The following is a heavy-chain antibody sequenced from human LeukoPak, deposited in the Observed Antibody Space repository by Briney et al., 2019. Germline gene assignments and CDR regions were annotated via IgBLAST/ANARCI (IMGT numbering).Heavy chain of an antibody. Sequence: PGGSLRLSCVAYGFTFSSYAMSWVRQAPGKGLEWVSAISGSGGSTYYADSVKGRFTISRDNSKNTLYLQMNSLRAEDTAVYYCAKGEGGSYSGPDYWGQGTLVTVSS. V-gene: IGHV3-23*01. D-gene: IGHD1-26*01. CDR2: ISGSGGST. CDR3: AKGEGGSYSGPDY. J-gene: IGHJ4*02. CDR1: GFTFSSYA.